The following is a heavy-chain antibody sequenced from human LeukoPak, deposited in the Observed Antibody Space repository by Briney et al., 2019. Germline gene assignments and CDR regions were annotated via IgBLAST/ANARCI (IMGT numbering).Heavy chain of an antibody. CDR2: ISSTGSVI. V-gene: IGHV3-48*01. J-gene: IGHJ4*02. Sequence: QPGGSLRLPCAASGFTFSSYSMNWVRQAPGKGLEWVSYISSTGSVIYYADSVRGRFTISRDNAKNSLYLQMNSLRAEDTAVYYCARELSLSHWGQGTLVTVSS. CDR1: GFTFSSYS. CDR3: ARELSLSH. D-gene: IGHD2/OR15-2a*01.